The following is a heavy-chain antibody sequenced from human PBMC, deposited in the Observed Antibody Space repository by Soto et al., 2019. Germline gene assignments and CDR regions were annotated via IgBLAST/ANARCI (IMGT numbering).Heavy chain of an antibody. Sequence: QVQLQESGPGLVQPSGTLSLTCAVSGDSINNSHWWSWVRQTPGKGLEWIGETYHSGTTNYNPSLKARVTIPIDKSKNQFSLKMNSVTAAHTAVYYCAREVNSSPARGPNWFDPWGQGTLVTVSS. CDR3: AREVNSSPARGPNWFDP. CDR2: TYHSGTT. D-gene: IGHD6-13*01. V-gene: IGHV4-4*02. CDR1: GDSINNSHW. J-gene: IGHJ5*02.